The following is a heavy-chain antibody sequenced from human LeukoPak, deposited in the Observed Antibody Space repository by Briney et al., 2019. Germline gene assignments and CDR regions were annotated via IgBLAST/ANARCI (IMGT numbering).Heavy chain of an antibody. CDR3: ATAHDYGERTYYYYYMDV. Sequence: ASVKVSCKASGYTFTSYDINWVRQATGQGLEWMGWMNPNSGNTGYAQKFQGRVTMTRNTSISTAYMELSSLRSEDTAVYYCATAHDYGERTYYYYYMDVWGKGTTVTVSS. J-gene: IGHJ6*03. CDR2: MNPNSGNT. CDR1: GYTFTSYD. D-gene: IGHD4-17*01. V-gene: IGHV1-8*01.